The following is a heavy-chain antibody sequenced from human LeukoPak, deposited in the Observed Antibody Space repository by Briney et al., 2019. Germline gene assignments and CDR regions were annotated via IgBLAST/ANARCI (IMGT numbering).Heavy chain of an antibody. D-gene: IGHD2-2*01. CDR1: GFRLSDYD. CDR2: ISTGSRYI. Sequence: GGTLRLSCAASGFRLSDYDMNWVRQAPGKGLEWVSSISTGSRYIYYAYSVKGRFTISRDDAKNSLYLQMDYLRAEDTAVYYCARADCSGSTCYLRRSWFDPWGQGTLVTVSS. J-gene: IGHJ5*02. CDR3: ARADCSGSTCYLRRSWFDP. V-gene: IGHV3-21*01.